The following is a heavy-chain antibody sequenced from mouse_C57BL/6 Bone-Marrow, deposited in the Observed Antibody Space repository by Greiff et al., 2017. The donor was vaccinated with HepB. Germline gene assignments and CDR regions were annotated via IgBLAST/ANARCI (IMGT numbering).Heavy chain of an antibody. CDR2: INPNNGGT. Sequence: EVQLQQSGPELVKPGASVKIPCKASGYTFTDYNMDWVKQSHGKSLEWIGDINPNNGGTIYNQKFKGKATLTVDKSSSTAYMELRSLTSEDTAVYYCARGRSPGYGNYYAMDYWGQGTSVTVSS. D-gene: IGHD2-1*01. CDR3: ARGRSPGYGNYYAMDY. J-gene: IGHJ4*01. V-gene: IGHV1-18*01. CDR1: GYTFTDYN.